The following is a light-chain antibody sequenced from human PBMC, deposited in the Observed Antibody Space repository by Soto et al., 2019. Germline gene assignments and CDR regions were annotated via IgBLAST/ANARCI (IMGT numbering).Light chain of an antibody. V-gene: IGKV1-5*03. J-gene: IGKJ1*01. Sequence: DIQLTQSPSTLSASVGERVTITCRASQSISTWLAWYQQKPGKAPKILIYKASSLEGGVPARFSGSGSGTEFTLTISSLQPDDFATYYCHQYNSYGTFGQGTRVEIK. CDR1: QSISTW. CDR2: KAS. CDR3: HQYNSYGT.